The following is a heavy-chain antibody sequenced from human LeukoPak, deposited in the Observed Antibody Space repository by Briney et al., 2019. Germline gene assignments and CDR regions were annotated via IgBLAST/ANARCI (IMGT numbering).Heavy chain of an antibody. V-gene: IGHV4-59*11. J-gene: IGHJ4*02. CDR2: IYYSGST. D-gene: IGHD1-26*01. CDR1: GGSISSHY. CDR3: AREGPRWDDFDY. Sequence: SETLSLTCTVSGGSISSHYWNWIRQPPGKGLEWIGYIYYSGSTNYNPSLKSRVTISLDTSKSQFSLKLSSVTAADTAVYYCAREGPRWDDFDYWGQGTLVTVSS.